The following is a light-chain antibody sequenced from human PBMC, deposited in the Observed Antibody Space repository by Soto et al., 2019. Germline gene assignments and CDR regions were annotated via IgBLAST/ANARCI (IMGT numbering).Light chain of an antibody. CDR3: QQRSNWPPGDLLT. Sequence: EIVLTQSPATLSLSPGERATLSCRASQSVSSYLAWYQQKPGQAPRLLIYDASNRATGIPARFSGSGSGTDFTLTISSLEPEDFAVYYCQQRSNWPPGDLLTFGGGTKVEIK. J-gene: IGKJ4*01. CDR1: QSVSSY. V-gene: IGKV3-11*01. CDR2: DAS.